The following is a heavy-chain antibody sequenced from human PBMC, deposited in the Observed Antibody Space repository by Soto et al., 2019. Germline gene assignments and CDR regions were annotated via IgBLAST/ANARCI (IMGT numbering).Heavy chain of an antibody. D-gene: IGHD6-19*01. CDR2: ISSSSSTI. V-gene: IGHV3-48*02. Sequence: PGWSLRLSCAASGFTFTNAWMSWVRQAPGKGLEWVSYISSSSSTIYYADSVKGRFTISRDNAKNSLYLQMNSLRDEDTAVYYCARDKSPWLVISGDYGMDVWGQGTTVTVSS. CDR3: ARDKSPWLVISGDYGMDV. CDR1: GFTFTNAW. J-gene: IGHJ6*02.